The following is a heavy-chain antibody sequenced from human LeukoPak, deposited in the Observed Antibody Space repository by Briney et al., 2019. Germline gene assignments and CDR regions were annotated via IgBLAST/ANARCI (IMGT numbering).Heavy chain of an antibody. V-gene: IGHV5-51*01. Sequence: GESLKISCKGSGYSLTSYWIGWGRQMPGKGLEGMGIIYPGDSDTRYSPSFQGQVTISADKSISTAYLQWSSLKASDTAMYYCARHGTLTTVNADFDYWGQGTLVTVSS. D-gene: IGHD4-11*01. J-gene: IGHJ4*02. CDR2: IYPGDSDT. CDR3: ARHGTLTTVNADFDY. CDR1: GYSLTSYW.